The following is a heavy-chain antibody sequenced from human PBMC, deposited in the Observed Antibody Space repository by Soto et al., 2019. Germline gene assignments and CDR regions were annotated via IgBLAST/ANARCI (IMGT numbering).Heavy chain of an antibody. CDR2: ISNNGGIT. J-gene: IGHJ3*02. CDR3: VSDAFDI. Sequence: GGSLRLSCSASGLTFSRYGLHWVRQAPGKGLEYVSAISNNGGITYYADSVKGRFTISRDNSKNTLYLQMSSLRAEDTAVYYCVSDAFDIWGQGTMVTVS. CDR1: GLTFSRYG. V-gene: IGHV3-64D*06.